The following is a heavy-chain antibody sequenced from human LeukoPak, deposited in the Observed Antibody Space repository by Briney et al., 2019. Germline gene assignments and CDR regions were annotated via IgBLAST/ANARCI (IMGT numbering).Heavy chain of an antibody. Sequence: SETLSLTCTVSGGSISGSDYLWAWVRQPPGKGLEWIGYFYYNGVTSYDPSLKSRVTISVDTSKNQFSLNLASVTAADTAVYHCVRRNYVSGRIDPWGQGTLVTVSS. V-gene: IGHV4-39*01. CDR3: VRRNYVSGRIDP. CDR2: FYYNGVT. J-gene: IGHJ5*02. D-gene: IGHD3-16*01. CDR1: GGSISGSDYL.